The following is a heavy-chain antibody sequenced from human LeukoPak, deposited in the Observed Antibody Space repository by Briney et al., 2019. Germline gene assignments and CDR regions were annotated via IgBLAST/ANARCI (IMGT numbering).Heavy chain of an antibody. Sequence: PSETLSLTCTVSGGSISSYYWSWIRQPAGKGLEWIGSIYHSGSTYYNPSLKSRVTISVDTSKNQFSLKLSSVTAADTAVYYCARTYGSEVVVDYWGQGTLVTVSS. D-gene: IGHD6-19*01. CDR1: GGSISSYY. CDR3: ARTYGSEVVVDY. V-gene: IGHV4-4*07. J-gene: IGHJ4*02. CDR2: IYHSGST.